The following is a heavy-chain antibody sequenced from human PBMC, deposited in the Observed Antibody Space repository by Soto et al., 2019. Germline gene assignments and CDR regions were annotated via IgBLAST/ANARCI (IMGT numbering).Heavy chain of an antibody. Sequence: ASVKVSCKASGYTFTSYAMHWVRQAPGQRLEWMGWINAGNGNTKYSQKFQGRVTITRDTSASTAYMELSSLRSEDTAVYYCARSVVVTAIAYLQHWGQGTLVPVSS. J-gene: IGHJ1*01. CDR1: GYTFTSYA. V-gene: IGHV1-3*01. CDR2: INAGNGNT. CDR3: ARSVVVTAIAYLQH. D-gene: IGHD2-21*02.